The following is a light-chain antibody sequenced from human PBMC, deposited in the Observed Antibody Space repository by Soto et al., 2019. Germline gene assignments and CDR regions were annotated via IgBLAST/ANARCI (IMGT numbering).Light chain of an antibody. Sequence: IVLTQSPGTPSLSPGERATLSFRASQRVSSNYLAWYQQKPGQAPRLLMDGASSRATVIPDRFSGSESGTDFTVTIRRLEPEDFAVYYCQQYGSSDPRTFGQGTKLDIK. CDR2: GAS. J-gene: IGKJ1*01. CDR3: QQYGSSDPRT. CDR1: QRVSSNY. V-gene: IGKV3-20*01.